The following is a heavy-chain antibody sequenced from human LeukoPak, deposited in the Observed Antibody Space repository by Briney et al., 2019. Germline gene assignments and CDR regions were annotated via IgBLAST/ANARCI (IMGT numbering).Heavy chain of an antibody. Sequence: SETLSLTCTVSGYSISSGYYWGWIRQPPGKGLEWIGSIYHSGSTYYNPSLKSRVTISVDTSKNQFSLKLSSVTAADTAVYYCAKSGGYGLIDYWGQGTRVTVSS. CDR2: IYHSGST. J-gene: IGHJ4*02. CDR1: GYSISSGYY. D-gene: IGHD1-26*01. V-gene: IGHV4-38-2*02. CDR3: AKSGGYGLIDY.